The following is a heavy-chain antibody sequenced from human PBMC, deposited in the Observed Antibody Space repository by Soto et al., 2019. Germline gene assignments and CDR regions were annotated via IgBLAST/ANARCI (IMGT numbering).Heavy chain of an antibody. CDR2: IFYSGTT. Sequence: QVQLQESGPGLVRHSQTLSLTCTVSGDPISSADYYWSWIRQTPGKGLEWIGHIFYSGTTYYNPSLKSRLTISVDTSKNHFSLRLTSVTAADTAVYYCARDLWVEPELYYYGMDVWGQGTTVTVSS. V-gene: IGHV4-30-4*01. CDR3: ARDLWVEPELYYYGMDV. CDR1: GDPISSADYY. J-gene: IGHJ6*02. D-gene: IGHD1-1*01.